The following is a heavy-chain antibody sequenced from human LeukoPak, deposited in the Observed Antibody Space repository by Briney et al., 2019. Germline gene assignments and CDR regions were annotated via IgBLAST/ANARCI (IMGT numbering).Heavy chain of an antibody. D-gene: IGHD2-15*01. Sequence: QAGGSLILSCAASGFTIITNAMTWVRQAPGKGLEWVSVLYSDGNTKYADSVQGRFTISRDNSKNTLYLEMNSLSPDDTAVYYCARGVEPLAANTLAYWGQGTLVTVSS. CDR3: ARGVEPLAANTLAY. CDR2: LYSDGNT. V-gene: IGHV3-53*01. J-gene: IGHJ4*02. CDR1: GFTIITNA.